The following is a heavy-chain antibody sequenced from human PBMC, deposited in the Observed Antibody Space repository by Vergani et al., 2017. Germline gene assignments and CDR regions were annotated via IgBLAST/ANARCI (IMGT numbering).Heavy chain of an antibody. CDR3: ARDSPVVDFWSGYYDGGARYYMDV. D-gene: IGHD3-3*01. Sequence: QVQLQESGPGLVKPSETLSLTCTVSGGSISSYYWSWIRQPPGKGLEWIGYIYYSGSTNYNPSLKSRVTISVDTSKNQFSLKLSSVTAADTAGYYCARDSPVVDFWSGYYDGGARYYMDVWGKGTTVTVSS. CDR1: GGSISSYY. CDR2: IYYSGST. V-gene: IGHV4-59*01. J-gene: IGHJ6*03.